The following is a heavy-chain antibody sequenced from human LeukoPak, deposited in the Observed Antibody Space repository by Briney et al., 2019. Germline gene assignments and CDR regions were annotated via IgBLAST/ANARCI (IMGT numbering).Heavy chain of an antibody. V-gene: IGHV3-7*01. CDR2: IKQDGSEK. CDR1: GFAFESYR. CDR3: ARGSTGI. J-gene: IGHJ3*02. D-gene: IGHD2-8*02. Sequence: GGSLRLSCAASGFAFESYRMSWVRQAPGKGLEWVANIKQDGSEKYYVDSVKGRFTISRDNAKNSLYLQMNNLRAEDTAVYYCARGSTGIWGQGTMVTVSS.